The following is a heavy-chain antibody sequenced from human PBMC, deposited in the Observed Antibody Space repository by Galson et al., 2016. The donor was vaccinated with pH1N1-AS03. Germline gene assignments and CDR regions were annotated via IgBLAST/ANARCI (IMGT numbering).Heavy chain of an antibody. D-gene: IGHD4-17*01. V-gene: IGHV1-18*04. J-gene: IGHJ6*02. CDR2: ISGYNGNT. CDR3: ARDDGALSYYYGLDV. CDR1: GYKFTNYG. Sequence: SVKVSCKASGYKFTNYGFNWVRQAPGQGLEWMGWISGYNGNTNYAQSLQGRVTMTTDTSTSTAYMELRSLRSDDTAVYYCARDDGALSYYYGLDVWGQGTTVTVSS.